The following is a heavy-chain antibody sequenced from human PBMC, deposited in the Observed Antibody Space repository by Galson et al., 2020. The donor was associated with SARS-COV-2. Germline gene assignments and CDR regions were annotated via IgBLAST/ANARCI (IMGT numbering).Heavy chain of an antibody. J-gene: IGHJ6*02. V-gene: IGHV3-33*01. D-gene: IGHD2-21*02. CDR3: ARACGGDCWGMDV. CDR2: IWYDGSNK. Sequence: TGGSLRLSCAASGFTFSSYGMHWVRQAPGKGLEWVAVIWYDGSNKYYADSVKGRFTISRDNSKNTLYLQMNSLRAEDMAVYYCARACGGDCWGMDVWGQGTTVTVSS. CDR1: GFTFSSYG.